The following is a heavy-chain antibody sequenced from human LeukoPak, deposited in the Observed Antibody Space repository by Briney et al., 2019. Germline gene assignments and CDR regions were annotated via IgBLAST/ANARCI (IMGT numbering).Heavy chain of an antibody. CDR1: GFTFSNYV. Sequence: GGSLRLSCAASGFTFSNYVMHWVRQAPGKGLEWVAFIRYDGSNKDYADSVKGRFTISRDNSKNTLYLQMNSLRAEDTAVYCCAKSYWDTVVVPSAANYWGQGTLVTVSS. CDR3: AKSYWDTVVVPSAANY. D-gene: IGHD2-2*01. CDR2: IRYDGSNK. V-gene: IGHV3-30*02. J-gene: IGHJ4*02.